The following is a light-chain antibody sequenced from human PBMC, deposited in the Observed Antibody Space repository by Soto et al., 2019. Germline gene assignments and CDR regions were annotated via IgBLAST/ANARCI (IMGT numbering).Light chain of an antibody. V-gene: IGKV3-15*01. Sequence: EIVMTQSPATLSVSPGERATLSCRASQSVSSNLAWYQQKPGQGPRLLIYGASTRATGIPARFSGSGSGTDFTLTISSLQSEDFAVYYCQQYNIWPRAFGQGTKV. CDR3: QQYNIWPRA. CDR2: GAS. J-gene: IGKJ1*01. CDR1: QSVSSN.